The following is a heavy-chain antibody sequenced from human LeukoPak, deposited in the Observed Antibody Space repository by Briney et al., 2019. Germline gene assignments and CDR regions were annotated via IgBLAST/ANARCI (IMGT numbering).Heavy chain of an antibody. V-gene: IGHV3-74*01. D-gene: IGHD4-23*01. CDR1: GFTFSKYW. J-gene: IGHJ4*02. CDR3: ARDYTVVNYFDY. CDR2: INSDGSTT. Sequence: PGGSLRLSCAASGFTFSKYWMHWVRQAPGKGLVWVSRINSDGSTTSYADSVKGRFTISRDNAKNTLYLQLNSLRAEDTAVYYCARDYTVVNYFDYWGQGTLVTVSA.